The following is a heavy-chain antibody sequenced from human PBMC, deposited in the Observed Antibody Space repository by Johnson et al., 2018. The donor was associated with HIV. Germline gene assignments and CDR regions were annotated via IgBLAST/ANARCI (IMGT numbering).Heavy chain of an antibody. J-gene: IGHJ3*02. CDR1: GFTFSSYG. CDR3: ARDDRPDGFDI. CDR2: ISYDGSNK. Sequence: QVQLVESGGGLVQPGRSLRLSCVGSGFTFSSYGMHWVRQAPGKGLEWVAVISYDGSNKYYADSVKGRFTISRDNSKNTLYLQMDSLRTDDTALYYCARDDRPDGFDIWGQGTMVTVSS. V-gene: IGHV3-30*03.